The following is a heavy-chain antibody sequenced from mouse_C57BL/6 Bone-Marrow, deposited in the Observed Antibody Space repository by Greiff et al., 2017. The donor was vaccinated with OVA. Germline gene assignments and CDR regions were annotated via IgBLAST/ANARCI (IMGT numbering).Heavy chain of an antibody. V-gene: IGHV5-6*01. CDR2: ISSGGSYT. D-gene: IGHD2-1*01. CDR3: ASNYVDYYAMDY. Sequence: EVKVVESGGDLVKPGGSLKLSCAASGFTFSSYGMSWVRQTPDKRLEWVATISSGGSYTYYPDSVKGRFTISRDNAKNTLYLQMSSLKSEDTAMYYCASNYVDYYAMDYWGQGTSVTVSS. J-gene: IGHJ4*01. CDR1: GFTFSSYG.